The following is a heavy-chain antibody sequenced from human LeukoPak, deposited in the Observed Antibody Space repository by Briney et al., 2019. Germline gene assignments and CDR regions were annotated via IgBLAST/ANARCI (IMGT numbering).Heavy chain of an antibody. CDR2: INPNSGDT. V-gene: IGHV1-2*02. CDR3: AREEGFCRTTSCSAPFDY. D-gene: IGHD2-2*01. J-gene: IGHJ4*02. CDR1: GYTFTGYY. Sequence: SVKVSCKASGYTFTGYYMHWVRQAPGQGLEWMGWINPNSGDTIYAQKFQGGVTMTRDTSITTAYMELSRLTSDDTAMYYCAREEGFCRTTSCSAPFDYWGQGTLVTVSS.